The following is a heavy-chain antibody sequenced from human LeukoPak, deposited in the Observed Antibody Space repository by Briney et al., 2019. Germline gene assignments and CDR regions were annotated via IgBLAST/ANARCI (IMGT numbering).Heavy chain of an antibody. Sequence: SETLSLTCAVYGGSCSGYYWSWIRQPPGKGLEWIGEINHSGSTNYNPSLKSRVTISVDTSKNQFSLKLSSVTAADTAVYYCARREYDILTGYYSIDYWGQGTLVTVSS. CDR3: ARREYDILTGYYSIDY. CDR1: GGSCSGYY. D-gene: IGHD3-9*01. J-gene: IGHJ4*02. V-gene: IGHV4-34*01. CDR2: INHSGST.